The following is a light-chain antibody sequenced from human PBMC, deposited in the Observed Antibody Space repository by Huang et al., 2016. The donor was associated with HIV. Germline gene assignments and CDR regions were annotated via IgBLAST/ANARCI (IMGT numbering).Light chain of an antibody. V-gene: IGKV3-20*01. CDR1: QSLLSTY. CDR2: SSS. CDR3: QQYSEFPRT. J-gene: IGKJ3*01. Sequence: EIVLTQSPGTLSLSPGESATLSCRASQSLLSTYLAWYQHKPGQAPRLLIYSSSTRATGIPDRFSGSGSGTDFTLTIHRLEPEDFAVYYCQQYSEFPRTFGPGTKVEIK.